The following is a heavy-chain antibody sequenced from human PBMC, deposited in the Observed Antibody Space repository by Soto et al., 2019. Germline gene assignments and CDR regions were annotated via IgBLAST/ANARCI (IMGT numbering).Heavy chain of an antibody. V-gene: IGHV3-23*01. J-gene: IGHJ4*02. Sequence: GGSLRLSCSASGFTFSSYAMSWVRQAPGKGLEWVSGISGSGGSTYYADSVKGRFTISRDNSKNTPYLQMNSLRVEDTAVYYCANLPLYNGSWPIDFWGQGTLVTVSS. CDR3: ANLPLYNGSWPIDF. CDR2: ISGSGGST. CDR1: GFTFSSYA. D-gene: IGHD2-15*01.